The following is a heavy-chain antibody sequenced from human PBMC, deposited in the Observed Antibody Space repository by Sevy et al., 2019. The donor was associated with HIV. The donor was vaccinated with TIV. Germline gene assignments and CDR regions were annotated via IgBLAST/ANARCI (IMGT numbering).Heavy chain of an antibody. CDR3: ATDSTTRSGDLSY. V-gene: IGHV3-30*02. D-gene: IGHD1-26*01. CDR2: IRYDGSNS. J-gene: IGHJ4*02. CDR1: GFTFSNYG. Sequence: GGSLRLSCAASGFTFSNYGMHWVRQTPGKGLEWVAFIRYDGSNSYYVDSAKGRFTLSRDNSKNTLYLQMNSLRTEDTAVYYCATDSTTRSGDLSYWGQGDLVTVSS.